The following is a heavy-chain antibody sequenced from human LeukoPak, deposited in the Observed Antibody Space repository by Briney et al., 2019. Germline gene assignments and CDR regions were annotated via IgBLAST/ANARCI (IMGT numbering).Heavy chain of an antibody. CDR2: ISGSGVST. D-gene: IGHD6-19*01. Sequence: PGGSLRLSCAASGSTFTSYAMTWVRQAPGKGLEWVSTISGSGVSTYYPDSVKGRFTISRDNSKNTLSLQMNSLRAEDTAVYYCAKAIRSAPYTSGWPIGDGMDVWGQGTTVTVSS. J-gene: IGHJ6*02. V-gene: IGHV3-23*01. CDR1: GSTFTSYA. CDR3: AKAIRSAPYTSGWPIGDGMDV.